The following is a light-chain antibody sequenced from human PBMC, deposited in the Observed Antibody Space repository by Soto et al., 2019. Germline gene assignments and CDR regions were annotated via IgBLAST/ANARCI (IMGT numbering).Light chain of an antibody. Sequence: EIVLTQSPATLSLSPGERATLSCRASQSVSSFLLWYQQKPGQAPRLLIYDTSNRATGIPARFSGSGSGTVFTLTISSLEPEDFAVYYCQQRDNLPPGLTFGGGTRVEIK. CDR1: QSVSSF. CDR2: DTS. CDR3: QQRDNLPPGLT. V-gene: IGKV3-11*01. J-gene: IGKJ4*01.